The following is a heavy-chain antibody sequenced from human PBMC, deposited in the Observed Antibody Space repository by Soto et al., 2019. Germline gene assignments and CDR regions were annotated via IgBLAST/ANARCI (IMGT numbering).Heavy chain of an antibody. D-gene: IGHD6-13*01. Sequence: SETLSLTCAVSGGSISSSNWWSWVRQPPGKGLEWIGEIYHSGSTNYNSSLKSRVTISVDKSKNQFSLKLNSVTAADTAVYYCTRHEGGAAADRPLDYWGQGTLVTVSS. CDR3: TRHEGGAAADRPLDY. V-gene: IGHV4-4*02. CDR2: IYHSGST. CDR1: GGSISSSNW. J-gene: IGHJ4*02.